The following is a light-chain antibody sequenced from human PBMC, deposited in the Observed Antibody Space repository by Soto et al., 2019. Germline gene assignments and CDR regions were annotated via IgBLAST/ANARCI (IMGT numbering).Light chain of an antibody. CDR2: WAS. CDR3: QQYYSTHWT. Sequence: DIVMTQSPDSLAVSRGESATINCKSSQSVLYSSHNKNYLAWYQQKPGQPPKLLIYWASTRESGVPDRFSGSGSGTDFTLTIRSLQAEDVAVYYCQQYYSTHWTFGQGTKVEIK. V-gene: IGKV4-1*01. CDR1: QSVLYSSHNKNY. J-gene: IGKJ1*01.